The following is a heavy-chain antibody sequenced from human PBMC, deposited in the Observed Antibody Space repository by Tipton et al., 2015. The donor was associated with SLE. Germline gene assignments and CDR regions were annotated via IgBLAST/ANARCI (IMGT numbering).Heavy chain of an antibody. D-gene: IGHD3-9*01. CDR3: ARGTGYLSPFDF. Sequence: TLSLTCTVSGGSINSYYWTWIRQPPGMGLERVGYIYSSGSANYNPSLKSRVAISVDSSKNQFSLRLTSVTAADTAVYYCARGTGYLSPFDFWGQGTLVTVSS. J-gene: IGHJ3*01. CDR2: IYSSGSA. CDR1: GGSINSYY. V-gene: IGHV4-59*01.